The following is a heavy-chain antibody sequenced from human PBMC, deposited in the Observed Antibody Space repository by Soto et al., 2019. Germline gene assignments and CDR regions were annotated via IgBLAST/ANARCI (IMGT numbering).Heavy chain of an antibody. Sequence: GGSLRLSCAASGFTFSSYAMSWVRQAPGKGLEWVSAISGSGGSTYYADSVKGRFTISRDNSKNTLYLQMNSLRAEDTAVYYCAKGVSYSTLYYYYYMDVWGKGTTVTVSS. CDR3: AKGVSYSTLYYYYYMDV. CDR2: ISGSGGST. D-gene: IGHD3-16*02. CDR1: GFTFSSYA. V-gene: IGHV3-23*01. J-gene: IGHJ6*03.